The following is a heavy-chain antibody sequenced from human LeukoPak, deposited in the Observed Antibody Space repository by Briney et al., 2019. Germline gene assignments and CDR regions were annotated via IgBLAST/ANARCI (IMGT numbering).Heavy chain of an antibody. CDR2: IKSKTDGGTT. D-gene: IGHD3-22*01. Sequence: GGSLRLSCAASGFTFSNAWMSWARQAPGKGREWVGRIKSKTDGGTTDYAAPVKVRFTISRDDSKNSLYLQMNSLKTQDTPVYYCNTTMIVVVAYFAYWSQATLVTVSS. CDR3: NTTMIVVVAYFAY. V-gene: IGHV3-15*01. CDR1: GFTFSNAW. J-gene: IGHJ4*02.